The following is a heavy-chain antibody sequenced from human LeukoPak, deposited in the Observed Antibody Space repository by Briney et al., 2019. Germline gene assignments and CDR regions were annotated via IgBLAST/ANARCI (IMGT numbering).Heavy chain of an antibody. D-gene: IGHD3-10*01. J-gene: IGHJ4*02. V-gene: IGHV3-49*04. CDR1: GFTFGDYG. Sequence: GGSLRLSCTTSGFTFGDYGMSWVRQAPGKGLEWVGFIRSKAYGGTTENAASVKGRFTISRDDSKSIAYLQMNSLKTEDTAVYYCTGSFGELTFFDYWGLGTLVTVSP. CDR3: TGSFGELTFFDY. CDR2: IRSKAYGGTT.